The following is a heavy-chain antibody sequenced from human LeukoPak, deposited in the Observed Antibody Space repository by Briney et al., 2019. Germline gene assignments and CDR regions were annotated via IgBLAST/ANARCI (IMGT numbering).Heavy chain of an antibody. CDR3: ARGGDHTAATPFDP. CDR1: GGSFSGYY. CDR2: INHSGST. Sequence: SETLSLTCAVYGGSFSGYYWSWIRQPPGKGLEWIGEINHSGSTNYNPSLKSRVTISVDTSKNQFSLKLSSVTAADTAVYYCARGGDHTAATPFDPWGQGTPVTVSS. D-gene: IGHD5-18*01. J-gene: IGHJ5*02. V-gene: IGHV4-34*01.